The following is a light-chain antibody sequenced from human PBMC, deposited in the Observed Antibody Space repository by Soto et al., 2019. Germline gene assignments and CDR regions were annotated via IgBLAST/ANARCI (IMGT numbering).Light chain of an antibody. Sequence: DIQMTQSPSTLSASVGDRVTITCRASQSISGWLAWYQQKPGTAPKLLIYDASSLESGVPSRFSGSGSGTESTLTISSLQPDDFATYYCQQYNSYSQTFGQGTKVDIK. J-gene: IGKJ1*01. CDR2: DAS. CDR3: QQYNSYSQT. V-gene: IGKV1-5*01. CDR1: QSISGW.